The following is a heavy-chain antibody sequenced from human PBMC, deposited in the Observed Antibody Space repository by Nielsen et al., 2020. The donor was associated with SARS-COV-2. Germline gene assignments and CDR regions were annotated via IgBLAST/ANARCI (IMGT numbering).Heavy chain of an antibody. V-gene: IGHV4-39*02. CDR1: GGSISSSSYY. D-gene: IGHD3-10*01. CDR2: IYYSGST. Sequence: SETLSLTCTVSGGSISSSSYYWGWIRQPPGKGLEWIGSIYYSGSTYYNPSLKSRVTISVDTSKNQFSLKLSSVTAADTAVYYCARDWSSGSGSSYYYYGMDVWGQGTTVTVSS. J-gene: IGHJ6*02. CDR3: ARDWSSGSGSSYYYYGMDV.